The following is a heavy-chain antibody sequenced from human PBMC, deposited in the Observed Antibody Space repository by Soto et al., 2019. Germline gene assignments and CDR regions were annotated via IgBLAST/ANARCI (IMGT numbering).Heavy chain of an antibody. Sequence: QLQLQESGPGLVKPSETLSLTCTVSGGSISNSSYYWGWIRLPPGKGLEWIGHIYYTGTSYSNPSLKGRVTLSVDTSKNQFSLKLNSMTAADTAVFYCTRLQRRWLSSDSWGQGTLVTVSS. CDR1: GGSISNSSYY. V-gene: IGHV4-39*01. J-gene: IGHJ4*02. D-gene: IGHD5-12*01. CDR3: TRLQRRWLSSDS. CDR2: IYYTGTS.